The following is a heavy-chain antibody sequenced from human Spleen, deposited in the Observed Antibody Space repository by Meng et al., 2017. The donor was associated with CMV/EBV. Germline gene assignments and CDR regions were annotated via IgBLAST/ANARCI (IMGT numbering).Heavy chain of an antibody. D-gene: IGHD2-15*01. Sequence: GESLKISCAASRFTFSTYWMHWVRQAPGKGLVWVSRINSDGSSTSYADSVKGRFTISRDNAKNTLYLQMNSLRAEDTAVYYCARVRIVVVAATRGWGFDPWGQGTLVTVSS. CDR3: ARVRIVVVAATRGWGFDP. V-gene: IGHV3-74*01. CDR2: INSDGSST. J-gene: IGHJ5*02. CDR1: RFTFSTYW.